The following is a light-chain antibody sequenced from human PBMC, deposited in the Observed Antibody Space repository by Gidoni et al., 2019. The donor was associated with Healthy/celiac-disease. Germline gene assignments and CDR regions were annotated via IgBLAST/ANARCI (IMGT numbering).Light chain of an antibody. J-gene: IGKJ3*01. Sequence: IQMTQSPSSVSASVGDRVTITCRARQGISSWSAWYQQKPGKAPKLLIYAASSLQSGVPSRFSGSGARTDFTLTISSLQPEDFATYYCQQANSFPFTFGPGTKVDIK. CDR1: QGISSW. V-gene: IGKV1D-12*01. CDR2: AAS. CDR3: QQANSFPFT.